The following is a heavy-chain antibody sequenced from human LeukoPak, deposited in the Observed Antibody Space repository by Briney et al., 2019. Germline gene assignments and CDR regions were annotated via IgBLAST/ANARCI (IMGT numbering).Heavy chain of an antibody. V-gene: IGHV4-4*07. Sequence: SETMSLACTVSGGSISSYYWSWIRQSAGKGLEWIGRINTSGSTNYNPSLKSRATMSLATSKNQLSLKLSSVTAADTAVYYCAKYYYDSSGYWNFDYWGQGTLVTVSS. J-gene: IGHJ4*02. D-gene: IGHD3-22*01. CDR2: INTSGST. CDR1: GGSISSYY. CDR3: AKYYYDSSGYWNFDY.